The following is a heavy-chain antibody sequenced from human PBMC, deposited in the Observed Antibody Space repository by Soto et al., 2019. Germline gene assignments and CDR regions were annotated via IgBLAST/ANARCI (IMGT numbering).Heavy chain of an antibody. CDR3: AGGQGSLIPYYFDS. Sequence: QVPLVQSGAEVKKPGASVRVSCKASEHTFTNYGINWVRLAPGQGLEWMGWINTYSGNTIYAQKFQDRLTITTDTSTNTASMELRSLTSDATAVFYCAGGQGSLIPYYFDSWGQGTLVTVSS. CDR1: EHTFTNYG. J-gene: IGHJ4*02. CDR2: INTYSGNT. V-gene: IGHV1-18*04. D-gene: IGHD2-2*01.